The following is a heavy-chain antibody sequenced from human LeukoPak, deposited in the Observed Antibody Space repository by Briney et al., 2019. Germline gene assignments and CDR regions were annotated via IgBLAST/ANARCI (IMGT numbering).Heavy chain of an antibody. J-gene: IGHJ4*02. CDR2: IYYSGST. CDR3: ARAHPLLARPFDY. Sequence: SETLSLTCIVSGGSISSYYWSWIRQPPGKGLEWIGYIYYSGSTNYNPSLKSRVTISVDTSKNQFSLKLSSVTAADTAVYYCARAHPLLARPFDYWGQGTLVTVSS. CDR1: GGSISSYY. D-gene: IGHD2-8*02. V-gene: IGHV4-59*01.